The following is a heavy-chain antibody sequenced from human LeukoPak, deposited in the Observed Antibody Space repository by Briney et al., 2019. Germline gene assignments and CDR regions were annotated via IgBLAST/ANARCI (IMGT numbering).Heavy chain of an antibody. J-gene: IGHJ3*02. CDR3: ARLGELLWFGELLLEHAFDI. D-gene: IGHD3-10*01. CDR1: GYIFTSYG. CDR2: ISAYTGNT. V-gene: IGHV1-18*01. Sequence: ASVKVSCTPSGYIFTSYGISWVRRAPGQGLEWRGWISAYTGNTNYAQTLPGRGTMTTDTSTNTAYMELRSLRSDDTAVYYCARLGELLWFGELLLEHAFDIWGQGTMVTVSS.